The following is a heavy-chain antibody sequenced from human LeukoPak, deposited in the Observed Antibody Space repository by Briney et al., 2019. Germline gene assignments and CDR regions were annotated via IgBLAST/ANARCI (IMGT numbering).Heavy chain of an antibody. CDR1: GFTFSNAW. J-gene: IGHJ5*02. CDR2: IKSKTDGGTT. Sequence: GGSLRLSCAASGFTFSNAWMSWVRQAPGKGLEWVGRIKSKTDGGTTDYAAPVKGRFTISRDDSKNTLYLQMNSLKTEDTAVYYWTTDVKSSLRWLQSSGWFDPWGQGTLVTVSS. CDR3: TTDVKSSLRWLQSSGWFDP. D-gene: IGHD5-24*01. V-gene: IGHV3-15*01.